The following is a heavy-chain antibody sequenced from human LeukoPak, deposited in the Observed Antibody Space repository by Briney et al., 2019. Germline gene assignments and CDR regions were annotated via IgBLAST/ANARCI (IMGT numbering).Heavy chain of an antibody. CDR3: AREHYDFIRLAY. CDR1: GFTFSSYA. J-gene: IGHJ4*02. Sequence: GGSLRLSWAAAGFTFSSYAMHWVRQARGKGREWVPVISYDVSTNSFADSVKARFPISRANSKTPLYLQMNSLRAAATAVYSCAREHYDFIRLAYWGQGTLVTVSS. V-gene: IGHV3-30-3*01. CDR2: ISYDVSTN. D-gene: IGHD3-3*01.